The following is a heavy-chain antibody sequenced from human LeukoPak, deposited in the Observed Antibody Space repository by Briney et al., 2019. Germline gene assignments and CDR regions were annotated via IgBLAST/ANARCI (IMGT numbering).Heavy chain of an antibody. Sequence: PSETLSLTCTVSGGSISSYYWSWIRQPAGKGLEWIGRIYTSGSTNYNPSLKSRVTMSVDTSKNQFSLKLSSVTAADTAVYYCARDYSSSWYWSAFDIWGQGTMVTASS. V-gene: IGHV4-4*07. D-gene: IGHD6-13*01. CDR2: IYTSGST. J-gene: IGHJ3*02. CDR3: ARDYSSSWYWSAFDI. CDR1: GGSISSYY.